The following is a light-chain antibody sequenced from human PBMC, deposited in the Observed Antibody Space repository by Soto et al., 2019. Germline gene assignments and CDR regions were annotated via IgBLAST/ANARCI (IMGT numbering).Light chain of an antibody. Sequence: QSALTQPPSASGSPGQSVAISCTGTASDIGGYTFVSWYQQHPGKAPKLLIYDVNKRPSGVPDRFSGSKSGNTASLTVSGHHAEDEADYYCSANGGTNPYVFGTGTKVTVL. J-gene: IGLJ1*01. CDR1: ASDIGGYTF. CDR2: DVN. V-gene: IGLV2-8*01. CDR3: SANGGTNPYV.